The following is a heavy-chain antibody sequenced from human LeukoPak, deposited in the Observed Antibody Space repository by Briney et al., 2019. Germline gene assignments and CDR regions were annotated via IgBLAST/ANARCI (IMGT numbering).Heavy chain of an antibody. D-gene: IGHD1-14*01. Sequence: GASVKVSCKASGYTFTSYGISWVRQAPGQGLEWMGWISAYNGNTNYAQKLQGRVTMTTDTSTSTAYMELTSLRSDDTAVYYCARRTRYNSSPQYLACWGQGTLVTVSS. CDR3: ARRTRYNSSPQYLAC. CDR2: ISAYNGNT. J-gene: IGHJ4*02. CDR1: GYTFTSYG. V-gene: IGHV1-18*01.